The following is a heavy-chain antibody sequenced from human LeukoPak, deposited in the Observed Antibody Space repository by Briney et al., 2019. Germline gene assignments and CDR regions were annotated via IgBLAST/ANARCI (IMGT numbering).Heavy chain of an antibody. CDR3: ARGGAFDI. V-gene: IGHV4-59*01. Sequence: SGPTLVKPSETLSLTCTVSGGSISSYYWSWIRQPPGKGLEWIGYIYYSGSTNYNPSLKSRVTISVDTSKNQFSLKLSSVTAADTAVYYCARGGAFDIWGQGTMVTVSS. CDR1: GGSISSYY. J-gene: IGHJ3*02. CDR2: IYYSGST.